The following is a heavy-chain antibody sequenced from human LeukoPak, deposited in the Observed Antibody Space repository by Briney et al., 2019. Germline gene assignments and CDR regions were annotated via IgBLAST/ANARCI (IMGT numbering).Heavy chain of an antibody. Sequence: GSSLRLSCAASGFTFSSYAMSWVRQAPGKGLEWVSAISGGGGSTYYADSVKGRFTISRDNSKNTLYLQMNSLRAEDTAVYYCAKDRRFGELWPFDYWGQGTLVTVSS. V-gene: IGHV3-23*01. CDR3: AKDRRFGELWPFDY. D-gene: IGHD3-10*01. CDR1: GFTFSSYA. J-gene: IGHJ4*02. CDR2: ISGGGGST.